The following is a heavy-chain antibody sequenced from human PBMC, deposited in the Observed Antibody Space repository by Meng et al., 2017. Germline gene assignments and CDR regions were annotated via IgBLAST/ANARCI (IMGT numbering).Heavy chain of an antibody. Sequence: SLKISCAASGFTFDDYAMHWVRQAPGKGLEWVSGISWNSGSIGYADSVKGRFTISRDNAKNSLYLQMNSLRAEDMALYYCAKARARGLVGAGGGAFDIWGQGTMVTVSS. CDR1: GFTFDDYA. D-gene: IGHD1-26*01. CDR3: AKARARGLVGAGGGAFDI. J-gene: IGHJ3*02. V-gene: IGHV3-9*03. CDR2: ISWNSGSI.